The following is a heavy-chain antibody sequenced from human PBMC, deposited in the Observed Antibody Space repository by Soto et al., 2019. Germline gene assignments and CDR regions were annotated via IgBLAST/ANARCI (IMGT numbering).Heavy chain of an antibody. Sequence: ASETLSLTCTVSGGSISSSSYYWGWIRQPPGKGLEWIGSIYYSGSTYYNPSLKSRVTISVDTSKNQFSLKLSSVTAADTAVYYCARDRDDILTGYYYYYYGMDVWGQGTTVTSP. J-gene: IGHJ6*02. D-gene: IGHD3-9*01. CDR2: IYYSGST. CDR1: GGSISSSSYY. CDR3: ARDRDDILTGYYYYYYGMDV. V-gene: IGHV4-39*02.